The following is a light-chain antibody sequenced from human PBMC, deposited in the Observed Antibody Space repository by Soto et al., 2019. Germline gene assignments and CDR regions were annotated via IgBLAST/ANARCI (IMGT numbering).Light chain of an antibody. Sequence: EIVLTQSAATLSGSPGERVTLSCRASQNLHSFLNWYQQSPWQAPRPLIYDGSTRAAGVPDRLSGDGSGTDYTLTISSLEPEDFGVYYCQQRTRWPRTFGQGTRLEIK. V-gene: IGKV3-11*01. CDR1: QNLHSF. J-gene: IGKJ5*01. CDR2: DGS. CDR3: QQRTRWPRT.